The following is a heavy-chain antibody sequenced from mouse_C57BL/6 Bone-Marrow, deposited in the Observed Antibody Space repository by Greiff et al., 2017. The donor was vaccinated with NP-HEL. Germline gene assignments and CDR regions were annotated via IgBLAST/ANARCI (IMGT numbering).Heavy chain of an antibody. J-gene: IGHJ2*01. CDR2: IHPNSGST. V-gene: IGHV1-64*01. Sequence: QVQLKESGAELVKPGASVKLSCKASGYTFTSYWMHWVKQRPGQGLEWIGMIHPNSGSTNYNEKFKSKATLTVDKSSSTAYMQLSSLTSEDSAVDYCARALYYCYDDGYFDYWGQGTTLTVSS. CDR3: ARALYYCYDDGYFDY. CDR1: GYTFTSYW. D-gene: IGHD2-2*01.